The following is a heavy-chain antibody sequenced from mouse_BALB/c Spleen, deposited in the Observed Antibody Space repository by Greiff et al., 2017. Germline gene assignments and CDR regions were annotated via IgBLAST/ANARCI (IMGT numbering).Heavy chain of an antibody. J-gene: IGHJ4*01. CDR2: IYPGGGYT. V-gene: IGHV1-63*02. Sequence: LQESGAELVRPGTSVKISCKASGYTFTNYWLGWVKQRPGHGLEWIGDIYPGGGYTNYNEKFKGKATLTADTSSSTAYMQLSSLTSEDSAVYFCAKIYGNYAMDYWGQGTSVTVSS. CDR1: GYTFTNYW. D-gene: IGHD2-1*01. CDR3: AKIYGNYAMDY.